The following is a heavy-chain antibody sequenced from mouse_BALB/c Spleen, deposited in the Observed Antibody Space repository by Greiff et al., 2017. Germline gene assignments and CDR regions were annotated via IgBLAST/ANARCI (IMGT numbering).Heavy chain of an antibody. D-gene: IGHD1-2*01. CDR2: ISYSGST. V-gene: IGHV3-8*02. CDR3: ARPSLLRYAMDY. CDR1: GDSITSGY. Sequence: EVKVEESGPSLVKPSQTLSLTCSVTGDSITSGYWNWIRKFPGNKLEYMGYISYSGSTYYNPSLKSRISITRDTSKNQYYLQLNSVTTEDTATYYCARPSLLRYAMDYWGQGTSVTVSS. J-gene: IGHJ4*01.